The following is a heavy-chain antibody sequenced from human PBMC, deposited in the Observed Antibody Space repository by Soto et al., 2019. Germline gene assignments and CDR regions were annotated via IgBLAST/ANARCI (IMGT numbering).Heavy chain of an antibody. V-gene: IGHV4-39*01. CDR1: GGSISSSSYY. J-gene: IGHJ4*02. CDR2: IYYSGST. Sequence: SETLSLTCTVSGGSISSSSYYWGWIRQPPGKGLEWIGSIYYSGSTYYNPSLKSRVTISVDTSKNQFSLKLSSVTAADTAVYYCAGIPYYDILTGTYYFDYWGQGTLVTVSS. CDR3: AGIPYYDILTGTYYFDY. D-gene: IGHD3-9*01.